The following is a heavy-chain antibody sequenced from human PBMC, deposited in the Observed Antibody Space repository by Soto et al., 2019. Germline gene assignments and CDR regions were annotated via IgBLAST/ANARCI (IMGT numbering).Heavy chain of an antibody. CDR2: INAGNGNT. J-gene: IGHJ6*02. Sequence: ASVKVSCKASGYTFTSYAMHWVRQAPGQRLEWMGWINAGNGNTKYSQKFQGRVTITRDTSASTAYMELSSLRSEDTAVYYCARCIVLMVHAPFGYYYGMDVWGQGTTVTVSS. CDR3: ARCIVLMVHAPFGYYYGMDV. CDR1: GYTFTSYA. D-gene: IGHD2-8*01. V-gene: IGHV1-3*01.